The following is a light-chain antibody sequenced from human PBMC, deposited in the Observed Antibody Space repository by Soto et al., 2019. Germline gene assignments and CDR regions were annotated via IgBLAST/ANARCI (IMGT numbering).Light chain of an antibody. CDR1: QSISSW. V-gene: IGKV1-5*03. CDR2: KAS. Sequence: TQLTQSPSSLSASVGDRVTITCRASQSISSWLAWYQQKPGKAPKLLMYKASSLESGVPSRFSGSGSGTEFTLTISSLQPDDFATYYCQQYDSSSRTFGQGTKVDI. J-gene: IGKJ1*01. CDR3: QQYDSSSRT.